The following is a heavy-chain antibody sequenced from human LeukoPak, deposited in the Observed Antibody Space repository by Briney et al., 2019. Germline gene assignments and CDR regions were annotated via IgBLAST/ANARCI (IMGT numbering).Heavy chain of an antibody. CDR1: GFTFSSYA. CDR3: AKDSAVTSAYNWFDP. D-gene: IGHD4-17*01. V-gene: IGHV3-23*01. J-gene: IGHJ5*02. Sequence: PGGSLRLSCAASGFTFSSYAMNWVRQAPGKGLEWVSAISGSGGSPHYADSVKGRLTISRDNSKNTLYLQMNSLRAEDTAVYYCAKDSAVTSAYNWFDPWGQGTLVTVSS. CDR2: ISGSGGSP.